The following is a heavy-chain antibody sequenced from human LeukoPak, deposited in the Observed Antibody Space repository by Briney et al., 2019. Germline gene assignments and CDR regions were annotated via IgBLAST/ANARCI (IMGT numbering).Heavy chain of an antibody. CDR3: ASTDMVMGYYFDY. V-gene: IGHV1-69*05. CDR2: IIPIFGTA. CDR1: GGTFSSYA. Sequence: SEKVSCKASGGTFSSYAISWVRQAPGQGLEWTGRIIPIFGTANYAQKFQGRVTITTDESTSTAYMELSSLRSEDTAVYYCASTDMVMGYYFDYWGQGTLVTVSS. J-gene: IGHJ4*02. D-gene: IGHD5-12*01.